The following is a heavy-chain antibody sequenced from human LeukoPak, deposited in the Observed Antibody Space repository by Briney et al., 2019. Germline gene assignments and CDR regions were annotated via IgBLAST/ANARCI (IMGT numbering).Heavy chain of an antibody. CDR1: GFTFSSYS. Sequence: GGSLRLSCAASGFTFSSYSMNWVRQAPGKGLEWVSSISSSSSYIYYADSVKGRFTISRDNAKNSLYLQMNSLRAEDTAVYYCARDPWEDYDFWSGSILHDAFDIWGQGTMVTVSS. J-gene: IGHJ3*02. D-gene: IGHD3-3*01. CDR3: ARDPWEDYDFWSGSILHDAFDI. V-gene: IGHV3-21*01. CDR2: ISSSSSYI.